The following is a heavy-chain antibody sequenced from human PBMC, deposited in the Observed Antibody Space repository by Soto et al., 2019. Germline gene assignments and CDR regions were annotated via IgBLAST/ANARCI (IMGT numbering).Heavy chain of an antibody. D-gene: IGHD2-15*01. CDR1: GDTVSSNSAA. Sequence: PSQTLSLTCVISGDTVSSNSAAWNWIRQSPSRGLEWLGRTYYRSSWYDDYAISVKSRVSINPDTSKNQFSLQLNSVTPEDTAVYYCARELGVEVAFYSWGNGTLVTVSS. J-gene: IGHJ5*01. CDR3: ARELGVEVAFYS. CDR2: TYYRSSWYD. V-gene: IGHV6-1*01.